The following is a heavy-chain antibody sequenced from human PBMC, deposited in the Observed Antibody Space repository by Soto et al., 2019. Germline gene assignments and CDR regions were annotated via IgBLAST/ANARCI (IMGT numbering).Heavy chain of an antibody. CDR2: ISYDGSNK. CDR3: ASRHYGGNSYYYYGMDV. V-gene: IGHV3-30-3*01. D-gene: IGHD2-21*02. CDR1: GFTFSSYA. Sequence: GGSLRLSCAASGFTFSSYAMHWVRQAPGKGLEWVAVISYDGSNKYYADSVKGRFTISRDNSKNTLYLQMNSLRAEDTAVYYCASRHYGGNSYYYYGMDVGGQGTTVTVYS. J-gene: IGHJ6*02.